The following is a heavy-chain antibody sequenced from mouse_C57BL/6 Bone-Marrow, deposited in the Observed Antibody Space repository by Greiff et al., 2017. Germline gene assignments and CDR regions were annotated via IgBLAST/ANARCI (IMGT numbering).Heavy chain of an antibody. V-gene: IGHV5-6*01. CDR2: ISSGGSYT. CDR3: ARQALRSGDY. Sequence: VQLKESGGDLVKPGGSLKLSCAASGFTFSSYGMSWVRQTPDKRLEWVATISSGGSYTYYPDSVKGRFTISRDNAKNTLYLQMSSLKSEDTAMXYCARQALRSGDYWGQGTSVTVSS. CDR1: GFTFSSYG. J-gene: IGHJ4*01.